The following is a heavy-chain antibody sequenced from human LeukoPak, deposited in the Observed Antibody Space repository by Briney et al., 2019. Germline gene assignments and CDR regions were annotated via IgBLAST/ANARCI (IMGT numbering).Heavy chain of an antibody. CDR1: GFTFTSYA. V-gene: IGHV3-23*01. CDR3: AKGRGYSYGSVDY. CDR2: ISGSGGST. J-gene: IGHJ4*02. D-gene: IGHD5-18*01. Sequence: PGGPLRLSCAAPGFTFTSYAMSWVRQAPGKGLEWVSAISGSGGSTYYADSVKGRFTISRDNSKNTLYLQMNSLRAEDTAVYYCAKGRGYSYGSVDYWGQGTLVTVSS.